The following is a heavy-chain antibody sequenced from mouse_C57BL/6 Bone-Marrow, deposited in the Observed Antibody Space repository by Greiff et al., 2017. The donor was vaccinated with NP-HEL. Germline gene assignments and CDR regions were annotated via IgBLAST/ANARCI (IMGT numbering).Heavy chain of an antibody. V-gene: IGHV14-4*01. CDR2: IDPENGDT. Sequence: VQLQQSGAELVRPGASVKLSCTASGFNIKDDYMHWVKQRPEQGLEWIGWIDPENGDTEYASKFQGKATITADTSSNTAYLQLSSLTSEDTAVYYCTTGRDYGYYAMDYWGQGTSVTVSS. CDR3: TTGRDYGYYAMDY. J-gene: IGHJ4*01. CDR1: GFNIKDDY. D-gene: IGHD2-4*01.